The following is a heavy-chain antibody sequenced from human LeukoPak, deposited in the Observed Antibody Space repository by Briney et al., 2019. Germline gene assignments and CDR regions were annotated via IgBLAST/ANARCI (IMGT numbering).Heavy chain of an antibody. Sequence: GRSLRLSCAASGFTFSSYGMHWVRQAPGKGLEWVAVISYDGSNKYYADSEKGRFTISRDNSKNTLYLRMNSLRAEDTAVYYCAKSYDYSNPLGFDPWGQGTLVTVSS. D-gene: IGHD4-11*01. CDR2: ISYDGSNK. J-gene: IGHJ5*02. CDR3: AKSYDYSNPLGFDP. V-gene: IGHV3-30*18. CDR1: GFTFSSYG.